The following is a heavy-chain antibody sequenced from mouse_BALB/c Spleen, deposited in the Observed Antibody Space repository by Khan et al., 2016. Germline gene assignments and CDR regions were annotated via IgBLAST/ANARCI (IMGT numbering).Heavy chain of an antibody. Sequence: EVQLQASGPGLVKPSQSLSLTCTVTGYSITSDYAWNWIRQFPGNKLEWMGYISYSGSTSYNPSLKSRISITRDTSKNQFFLQLNSVTTEDTATYYCARDYYGSSYFDYWGQGTTLTVSS. CDR2: ISYSGST. CDR1: GYSITSDYA. CDR3: ARDYYGSSYFDY. J-gene: IGHJ2*01. V-gene: IGHV3-2*02. D-gene: IGHD1-1*01.